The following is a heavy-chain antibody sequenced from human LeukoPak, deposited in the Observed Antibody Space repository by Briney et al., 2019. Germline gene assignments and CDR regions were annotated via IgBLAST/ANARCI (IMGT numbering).Heavy chain of an antibody. V-gene: IGHV1-69*04. CDR3: AREDGSGRYYKLHLFDY. Sequence: SVKVSCKASGGTFSSYAISWVRQAPGQGLEWMGRIIPILGIANYAQKFQGRVTITADKSTSTAYMELSSLRSEDTAVYYCAREDGSGRYYKLHLFDYWGQGTLVTVSS. CDR1: GGTFSSYA. J-gene: IGHJ4*02. D-gene: IGHD3-10*01. CDR2: IIPILGIA.